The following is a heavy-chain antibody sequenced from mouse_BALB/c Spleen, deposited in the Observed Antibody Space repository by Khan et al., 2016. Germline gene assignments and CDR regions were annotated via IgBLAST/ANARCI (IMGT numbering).Heavy chain of an antibody. V-gene: IGHV1S136*01. CDR3: ARTYYYGSSTWFAF. Sequence: VQLQQPGPELVKPGASVKLSCKASGYTFTSYVMHWVKQKPGQGLEWIGYINPYTEGTKFNEKLKGKATLTSDKSSSTAYMELSSLTSEDSAVDYCARTYYYGSSTWFAFWGQGTLVTVSA. J-gene: IGHJ3*01. D-gene: IGHD1-1*01. CDR1: GYTFTSYV. CDR2: INPYTEGT.